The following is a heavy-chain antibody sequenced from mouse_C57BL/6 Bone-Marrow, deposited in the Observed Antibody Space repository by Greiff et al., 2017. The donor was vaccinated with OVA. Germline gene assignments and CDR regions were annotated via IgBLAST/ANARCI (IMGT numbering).Heavy chain of an antibody. V-gene: IGHV2-5*01. CDR2: IWRGGST. CDR1: GFSLTSYG. J-gene: IGHJ4*01. CDR3: AKMGDGYTRRDY. Sequence: VMLVESGPGLVQPSQSLSITCTVSGFSLTSYGVHWVRQSPGKGLEWLGVIWRGGSTDYNAAFMSRLSITKDNSKSQVFFKMNSLQADDTAIYYCAKMGDGYTRRDYWGQGTSVTVSS. D-gene: IGHD2-3*01.